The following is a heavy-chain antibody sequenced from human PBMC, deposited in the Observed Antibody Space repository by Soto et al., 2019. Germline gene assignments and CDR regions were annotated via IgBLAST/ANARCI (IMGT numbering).Heavy chain of an antibody. CDR2: IIPIFGTA. CDR1: GGTFSSYA. CDR3: ARTSPDFWSGYGFDP. J-gene: IGHJ5*02. D-gene: IGHD3-3*01. V-gene: IGHV1-69*13. Sequence: VASVKVSCKASGGTFSSYAISWVRQAPGQGLEWMGGIIPIFGTANYAQKSQGRVTITADESTSTAYMELSSLRSEDTAVYYCARTSPDFWSGYGFDPWGQGTLVTVSS.